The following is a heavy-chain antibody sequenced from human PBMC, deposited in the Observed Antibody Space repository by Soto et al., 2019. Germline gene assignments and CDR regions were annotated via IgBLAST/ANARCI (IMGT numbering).Heavy chain of an antibody. CDR1: GGSFSGYF. Sequence: SETLSLTCAVYGGSFSGYFWSWIRQPPGEGLEWIGEINHSGSTNYNPSLKSRVTISVDTSKNQFSLKLSSVTAADTAVYYCARDRRHLYYYGSGSYPQQNWFDPWGQGTLVTVSS. CDR3: ARDRRHLYYYGSGSYPQQNWFDP. D-gene: IGHD3-10*01. V-gene: IGHV4-34*01. CDR2: INHSGST. J-gene: IGHJ5*02.